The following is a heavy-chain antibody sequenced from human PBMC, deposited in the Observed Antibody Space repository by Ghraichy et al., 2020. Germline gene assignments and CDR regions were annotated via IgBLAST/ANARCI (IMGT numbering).Heavy chain of an antibody. CDR2: ITSPSNTI. CDR3: ARDSSTFSY. CDR1: GFTFSGST. Sequence: GSLRLSCGASGFTFSGSTMSWVRQAPGKGLEWVSSITSPSNTIYYADSVKGRFTISRDNAKNSLFLQMNSLRDEDTAVYYCARDSSTFSYWGQGTLFTVSS. D-gene: IGHD2-2*01. J-gene: IGHJ4*02. V-gene: IGHV3-48*02.